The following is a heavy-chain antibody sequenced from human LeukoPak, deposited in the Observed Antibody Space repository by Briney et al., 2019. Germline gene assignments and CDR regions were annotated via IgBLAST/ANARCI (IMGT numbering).Heavy chain of an antibody. Sequence: SETLSLTCIVSGGSISSNDYYWSWIRQPPGKGLEWIGEVNHSGSTNYNPSLKSRVTISVDTSKNQFSLKLSSVTAADAAVYYCARKSSSWYPFDYWGRGTLVTVSS. CDR1: GGSISSNDYY. D-gene: IGHD6-13*01. CDR2: VNHSGST. J-gene: IGHJ4*02. V-gene: IGHV4-39*07. CDR3: ARKSSSWYPFDY.